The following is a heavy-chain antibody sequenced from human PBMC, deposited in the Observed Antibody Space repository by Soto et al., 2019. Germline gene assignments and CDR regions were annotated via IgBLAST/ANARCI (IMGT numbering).Heavy chain of an antibody. CDR2: INHSGST. V-gene: IGHV4-34*01. D-gene: IGHD6-19*01. CDR1: GGSFSGYY. Sequence: QVQLQQWGAGLLKPSETLSLTCAVYGGSFSGYYWSWIRQPPGKGLERIGEINHSGSTNYNPSLKSRVTISVDTSKNQFSLKLSSVTAADTAVYYCARAAISSGPERWFDPWGQGTLVTVSS. CDR3: ARAAISSGPERWFDP. J-gene: IGHJ5*02.